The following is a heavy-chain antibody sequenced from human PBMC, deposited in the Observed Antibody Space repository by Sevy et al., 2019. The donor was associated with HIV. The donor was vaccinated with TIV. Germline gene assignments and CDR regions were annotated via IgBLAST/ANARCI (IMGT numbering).Heavy chain of an antibody. D-gene: IGHD5-12*01. CDR3: ARGLAYYFNY. Sequence: SETLSPTCTVSGGSISSYYWSWIRQPPGKGLEWIGYLYYSGITNYNPSLKSRVTISGDTSKNQFSLKLSSVTAADTAVYYCARGLAYYFNYWGQGTLVTVSS. CDR1: GGSISSYY. CDR2: LYYSGIT. V-gene: IGHV4-59*01. J-gene: IGHJ4*02.